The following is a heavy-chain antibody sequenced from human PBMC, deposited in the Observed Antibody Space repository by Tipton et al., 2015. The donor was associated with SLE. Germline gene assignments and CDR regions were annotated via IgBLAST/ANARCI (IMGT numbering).Heavy chain of an antibody. V-gene: IGHV4-59*01. D-gene: IGHD3-22*01. CDR2: IFYSGNT. Sequence: TLSLTCSVSGASINSYYWSWVRQPPGKGLEWIGYIFYSGNTNYNPSLKSRVTISVDRSKNQFSLKLTSVTAADTAVYYCTRDADHDSSGYYYAYWGQGTLVTVSS. CDR3: TRDADHDSSGYYYAY. CDR1: GASINSYY. J-gene: IGHJ4*02.